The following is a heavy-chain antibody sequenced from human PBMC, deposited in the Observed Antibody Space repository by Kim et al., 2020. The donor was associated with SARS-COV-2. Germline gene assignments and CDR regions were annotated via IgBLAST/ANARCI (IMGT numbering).Heavy chain of an antibody. V-gene: IGHV3-53*01. CDR1: GFTVSSNY. Sequence: GGSLRLSCAASGFTVSSNYMSWVRQAPGKGLEWVSVIYSGGSTYYADSVKGRFTISRDNSKNTLYLQMNSLRAEDTAVYYCARSLGNGGYSYGYRNLVDYWGQGTLVTVSS. CDR3: ARSLGNGGYSYGYRNLVDY. CDR2: IYSGGST. D-gene: IGHD5-18*01. J-gene: IGHJ4*02.